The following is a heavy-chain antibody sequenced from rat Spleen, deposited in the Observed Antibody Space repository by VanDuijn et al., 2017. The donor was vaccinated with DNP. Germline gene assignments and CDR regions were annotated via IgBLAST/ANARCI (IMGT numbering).Heavy chain of an antibody. Sequence: VQLVESGGGPVQPGRSLKLSCVASGFSFNTYGMHWIRQAPGKGLDWVGYISRSSDTVYADAVKGRFTISRDNAKNTLYLQLNSLKSDDTAVYYCASCYSSSLNWFAYWGQGTLVTVSS. CDR2: ISRSSDT. V-gene: IGHV5-62*01. CDR1: GFSFNTYG. CDR3: ASCYSSSLNWFAY. J-gene: IGHJ3*01. D-gene: IGHD1-2*01.